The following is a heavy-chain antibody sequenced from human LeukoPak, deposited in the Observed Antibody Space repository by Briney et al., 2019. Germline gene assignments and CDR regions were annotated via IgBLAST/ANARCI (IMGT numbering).Heavy chain of an antibody. CDR2: IYSGGST. Sequence: GGSLRLSCAVSGFTVSSNYMSWVRQAPGKGLEWVSVIYSGGSTDYADSVKGRSTISRDNSKNTLYLQVDSLRAEDTAVYYCARNTPHYYDRRGSFDYWGQGTLVTVSS. V-gene: IGHV3-53*01. CDR1: GFTVSSNY. J-gene: IGHJ4*02. D-gene: IGHD3-22*01. CDR3: ARNTPHYYDRRGSFDY.